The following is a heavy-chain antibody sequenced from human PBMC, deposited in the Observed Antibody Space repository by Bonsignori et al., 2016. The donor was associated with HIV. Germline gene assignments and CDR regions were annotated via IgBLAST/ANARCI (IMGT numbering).Heavy chain of an antibody. J-gene: IGHJ2*01. CDR3: ARDQNTRSWYYDV. CDR1: GGSVTSRNW. Sequence: QVQLHQSGPGLVTPSETLSLTCDVSGGSVTSRNWWTWVRQSPGKGLEWIGEIFHSGTTDYNPSLRSRVTISVDKSRNQFSLKVYSVTAADTAVYYCARDQNTRSWYYDVWGRGTLVTVSS. V-gene: IGHV4-4*02. CDR2: IFHSGTT.